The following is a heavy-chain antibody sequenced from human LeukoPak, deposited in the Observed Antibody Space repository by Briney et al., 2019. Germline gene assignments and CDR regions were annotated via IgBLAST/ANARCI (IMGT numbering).Heavy chain of an antibody. J-gene: IGHJ3*02. CDR3: ARDGPHWRAFDI. CDR1: GYTFTSYY. CDR2: INPSGGST. D-gene: IGHD3-3*01. V-gene: IGHV1-46*01. Sequence: ASVKVSCKASGYTFTSYYMHWVRQAPGQGLEWMGIINPSGGSTSYAQKFQGRATMTRNTSTSTVYMERSGLRSEDTAVYYCARDGPHWRAFDIGAKGQWSPSLQ.